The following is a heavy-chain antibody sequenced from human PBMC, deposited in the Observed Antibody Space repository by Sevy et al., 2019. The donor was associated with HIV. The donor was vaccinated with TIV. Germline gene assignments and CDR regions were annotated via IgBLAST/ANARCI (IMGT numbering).Heavy chain of an antibody. Sequence: GGSLRLSCAASGFTFSSYAMSWVRQAPGKGLKWVSALDGSGGSTYSADSVKGRFTISRDNSKNTRYLQMNSLRRDDTAVYYCAKNTAAVGTGGFDYWGQGTLVTVSS. CDR2: LDGSGGST. D-gene: IGHD6-13*01. CDR3: AKNTAAVGTGGFDY. V-gene: IGHV3-23*01. J-gene: IGHJ4*02. CDR1: GFTFSSYA.